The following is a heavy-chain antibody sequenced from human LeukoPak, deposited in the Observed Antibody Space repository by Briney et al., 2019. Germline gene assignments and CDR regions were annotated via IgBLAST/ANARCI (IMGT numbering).Heavy chain of an antibody. CDR1: GFTFSSYS. V-gene: IGHV3-21*01. CDR2: ISSSSSYI. CDR3: ARDRSFAVDY. D-gene: IGHD2/OR15-2a*01. J-gene: IGHJ4*02. Sequence: GGSLRLSCAASGFTFSSYSMNWVRQAPGKGLELVSSISSSSSYIYYADSVKGRFTISRDNAKNSLYLQMNSLRAEDTAVYYCARDRSFAVDYWGQGTLVTVSS.